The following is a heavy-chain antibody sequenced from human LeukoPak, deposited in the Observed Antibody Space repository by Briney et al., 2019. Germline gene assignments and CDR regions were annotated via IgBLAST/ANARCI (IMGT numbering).Heavy chain of an antibody. CDR2: ISSSVIYI. V-gene: IGHV3-21*01. D-gene: IGHD3-10*01. Sequence: PGGSLRLSCAVSGFTFSNYNMNWVRQAPGKGLEWVSSISSSVIYIYYADSVKGRFTISRDNAKNSLYLQMNSLRAEDTAVYYCAREASFGELGSAWFDPWGQGTLVTVSS. CDR3: AREASFGELGSAWFDP. CDR1: GFTFSNYN. J-gene: IGHJ5*02.